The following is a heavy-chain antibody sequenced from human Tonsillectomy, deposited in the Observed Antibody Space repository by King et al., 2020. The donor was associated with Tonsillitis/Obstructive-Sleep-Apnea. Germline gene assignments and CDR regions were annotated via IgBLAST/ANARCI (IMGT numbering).Heavy chain of an antibody. CDR1: GGTFSSYA. J-gene: IGHJ6*03. D-gene: IGHD2-2*02. Sequence: VQLVESGAEVKKPGSSVKVSCKASGGTFSSYAISWVRQAPGQGLEWMGGIIPIFGTANYAQKFQGRVTITADESTSTAYMELSSLRSEDTAVYYCAGDKLVVVPAAIESVDYYYYYMDVWGKGTTVTVSS. CDR3: AGDKLVVVPAAIESVDYYYYYMDV. CDR2: IIPIFGTA. V-gene: IGHV1-69*01.